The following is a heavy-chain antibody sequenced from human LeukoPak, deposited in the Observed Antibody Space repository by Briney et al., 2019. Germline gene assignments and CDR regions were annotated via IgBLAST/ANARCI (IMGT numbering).Heavy chain of an antibody. CDR3: ARASWLPQSRNYYYMDV. CDR2: IYYSGST. CDR1: GGSFSSYY. D-gene: IGHD5-12*01. J-gene: IGHJ6*03. V-gene: IGHV4-59*01. Sequence: SETLSLTCAVYGGSFSSYYWSWIRQPPGKGLEWIGYIYYSGSTNYNPSLKSRVTISEDTSKNQFSLKLSSVTAADTAVYYCARASWLPQSRNYYYMDVWGKGTTVTISS.